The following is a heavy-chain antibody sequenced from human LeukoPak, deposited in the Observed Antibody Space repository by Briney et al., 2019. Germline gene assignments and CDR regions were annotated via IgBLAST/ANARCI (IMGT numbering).Heavy chain of an antibody. Sequence: GGSLRLSCAASGFTFSSYAMHWVGQAPGKGLERVADISYDGSNKYYADSVKGRFTISRDNSKNTLYLQMNSLRAEDTAVYYCAVAARPYYYYYYMDVWGKGTTVTVSS. CDR2: ISYDGSNK. CDR3: AVAARPYYYYYYMDV. V-gene: IGHV3-30*04. D-gene: IGHD6-6*01. CDR1: GFTFSSYA. J-gene: IGHJ6*03.